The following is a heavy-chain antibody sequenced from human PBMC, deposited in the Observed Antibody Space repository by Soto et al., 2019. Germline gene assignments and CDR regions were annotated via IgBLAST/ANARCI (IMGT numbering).Heavy chain of an antibody. V-gene: IGHV3-23*01. J-gene: IGHJ4*02. D-gene: IGHD1-20*01. Sequence: SMPLSCAASGFTLKIYVMNWVRQAPGKGLEWVSAISENGDKTHYADSVKGRFTISRDNSKNKLYLQMNSLRAADAAVYHCMKQFIIGVPWGEGTLVTVHS. CDR2: ISENGDKT. CDR1: GFTLKIYV. CDR3: MKQFIIGVP.